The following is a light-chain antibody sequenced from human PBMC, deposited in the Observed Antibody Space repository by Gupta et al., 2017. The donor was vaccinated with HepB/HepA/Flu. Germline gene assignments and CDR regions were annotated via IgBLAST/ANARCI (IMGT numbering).Light chain of an antibody. CDR3: SSYAGSNNPPWV. CDR1: TNDFGDYDY. J-gene: IGLJ3*02. Sequence: SALPQPPSASGSPGQQVTISRPGTTNDFGDYDYASWYQQHPGQAPKLMIFQVNKRPPGVPDRFSGSKSGNTASLTVAGLQAEDEAHYYCSSYAGSNNPPWVFGGGTKLTVL. CDR2: QVN. V-gene: IGLV2-8*01.